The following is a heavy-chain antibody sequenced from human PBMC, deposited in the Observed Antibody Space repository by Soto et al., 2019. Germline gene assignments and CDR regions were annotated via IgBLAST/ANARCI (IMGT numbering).Heavy chain of an antibody. CDR2: ISYDGSNR. CDR1: GFTFDTYG. J-gene: IGHJ4*02. Sequence: QVQLVESGGGVVQPGRSLRLSCAASGFTFDTYGMHWVRQAPGKGLEWVAVISYDGSNRYYADSVKGRFTISRDNSKNTLYLQMNSLRSEDTAVYYCAKYHIVAAAPDYWGQGTLVTVSS. CDR3: AKYHIVAAAPDY. V-gene: IGHV3-30*18. D-gene: IGHD2-2*01.